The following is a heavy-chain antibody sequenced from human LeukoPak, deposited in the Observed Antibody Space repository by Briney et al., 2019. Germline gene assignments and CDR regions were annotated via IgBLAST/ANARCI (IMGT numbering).Heavy chain of an antibody. D-gene: IGHD3-9*01. CDR2: FDPEDGET. V-gene: IGHV1-24*01. Sequence: GASVKVSCKVSGYTLTELSMHWVRQAPGKGLEWTGGFDPEDGETIYAQKFQGRATMTEDTSTDTAYMELSSLRSEDTAVYYCATGRYYDTLTGYYPWDYWGQGTLVTVSS. J-gene: IGHJ4*02. CDR1: GYTLTELS. CDR3: ATGRYYDTLTGYYPWDY.